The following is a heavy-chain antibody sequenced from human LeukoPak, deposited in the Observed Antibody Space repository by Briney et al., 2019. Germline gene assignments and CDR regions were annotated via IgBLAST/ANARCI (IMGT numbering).Heavy chain of an antibody. V-gene: IGHV3-7*01. Sequence: GGSLRLSCAASGFTFSSYWMSWVRQAPGKGLEWVANIKQDGSEKYYVDSVKGRFTISRDNAKNSLYLQMNSQRAEDTAVYYCARWCSMGTVLRFLEWHAFDIWGQGTMVTVSS. CDR1: GFTFSSYW. CDR2: IKQDGSEK. J-gene: IGHJ3*02. D-gene: IGHD3-3*01. CDR3: ARWCSMGTVLRFLEWHAFDI.